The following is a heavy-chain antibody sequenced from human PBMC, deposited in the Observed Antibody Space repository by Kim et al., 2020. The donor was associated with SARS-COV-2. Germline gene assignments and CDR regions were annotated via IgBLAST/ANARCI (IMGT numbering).Heavy chain of an antibody. V-gene: IGHV4-59*01. CDR1: GGSISSYH. D-gene: IGHD3-22*01. J-gene: IGHJ4*02. CDR2: IYYSGTT. Sequence: SETLSLTCTVSGGSISSYHWNWIRQPPGKGLEWIGHIYYSGTTNYNPSLKSRVTISLDTSKNQFSLKLSSVTAADTAVYYCARGYDSSGHLAAYWGQGTLVTVSS. CDR3: ARGYDSSGHLAAY.